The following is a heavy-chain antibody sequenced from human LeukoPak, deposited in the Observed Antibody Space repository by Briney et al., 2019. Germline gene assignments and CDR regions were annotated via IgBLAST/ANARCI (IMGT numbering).Heavy chain of an antibody. D-gene: IGHD3-22*01. CDR3: ARARSPSSGYLLRDHNWFDP. V-gene: IGHV1-69*05. Sequence: SVKVSCKASGGTFNSYAISWVRQAPRQGLEWMGGIIPIFGTANYAQKVQGRVTITTDESTTTAYMELSSLRSEDTAVYYCARARSPSSGYLLRDHNWFDPWGQGTLVIVSS. CDR2: IIPIFGTA. J-gene: IGHJ5*02. CDR1: GGTFNSYA.